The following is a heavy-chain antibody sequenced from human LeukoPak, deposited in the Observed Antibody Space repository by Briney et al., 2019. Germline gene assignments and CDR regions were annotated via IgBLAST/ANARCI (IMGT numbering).Heavy chain of an antibody. J-gene: IGHJ5*02. V-gene: IGHV1-46*01. CDR2: IDPGGGST. CDR1: GYTFTSYY. CDR3: ARAQSGSYLGNWFDP. Sequence: ASVKVSCKTSGYTFTSYYIHWVRQAPGQGLEWMGLIDPGGGSTSYAQNFQGRVTMTRDTSTSTVYMELSSLRSEDTAVYYCARAQSGSYLGNWFDPWGQGTLVTVSS. D-gene: IGHD1-26*01.